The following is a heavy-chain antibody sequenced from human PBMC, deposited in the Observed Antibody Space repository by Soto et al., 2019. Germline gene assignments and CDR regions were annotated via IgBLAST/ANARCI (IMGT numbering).Heavy chain of an antibody. CDR2: INPAVSDI. Sequence: PGESLKISCQGSGYSFTSNWIGWLRQMPGKGLGWMGIINPAVSDIKYSPSFQVQVTISADKSIGTAYLQCSSLKASDTAMYYCARHQRDDASRKIDCWGQGTLVTVS. CDR3: ARHQRDDASRKIDC. J-gene: IGHJ4*02. CDR1: GYSFTSNW. V-gene: IGHV5-51*01.